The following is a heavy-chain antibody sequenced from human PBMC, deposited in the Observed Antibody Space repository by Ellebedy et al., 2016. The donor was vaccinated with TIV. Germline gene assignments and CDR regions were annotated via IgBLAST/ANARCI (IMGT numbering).Heavy chain of an antibody. J-gene: IGHJ2*01. V-gene: IGHV3-23*01. Sequence: PGGSLRLSCAASGFSFSNYAMSWVRQAPVKGLEWVSAISGAGGLTYYADSVKGRFTMSRDNSKDTLYLQMNSLRAEDTAVYYCAKLDRGYFDLWGRGTLVTVSS. CDR2: ISGAGGLT. CDR1: GFSFSNYA. D-gene: IGHD3-10*01. CDR3: AKLDRGYFDL.